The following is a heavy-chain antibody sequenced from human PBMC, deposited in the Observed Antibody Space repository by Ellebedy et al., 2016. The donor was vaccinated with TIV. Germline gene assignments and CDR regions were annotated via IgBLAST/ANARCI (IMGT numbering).Heavy chain of an antibody. CDR3: ARLRQSRDRSHWYLDL. V-gene: IGHV4-4*07. Sequence: GSLRLXXTVSGGSFSSYYWSWIRQSAGKGLEWIGRIFMSGSTTYNPSLKNRVTMSVDASTTQLSLNLSSVTAADTAVYFCARLRQSRDRSHWYLDLWGRGTLVTVSS. J-gene: IGHJ2*01. CDR2: IFMSGST. D-gene: IGHD1-14*01. CDR1: GGSFSSYY.